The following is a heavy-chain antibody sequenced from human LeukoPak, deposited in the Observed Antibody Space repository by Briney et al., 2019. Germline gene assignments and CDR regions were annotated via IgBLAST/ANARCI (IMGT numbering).Heavy chain of an antibody. CDR1: GYTVTELS. V-gene: IGHV1-24*01. Sequence: GASVKVSCKVSGYTVTELSMHWVRQSPGKGLEWMGGFHPEDGETIYAQKFQGRVTMTEDTSTDTAYMELSSLRSEDTAVYYCATDPLSRHQYYYMDVWGKGTTVTVSS. J-gene: IGHJ6*03. CDR2: FHPEDGET. D-gene: IGHD2/OR15-2a*01. CDR3: ATDPLSRHQYYYMDV.